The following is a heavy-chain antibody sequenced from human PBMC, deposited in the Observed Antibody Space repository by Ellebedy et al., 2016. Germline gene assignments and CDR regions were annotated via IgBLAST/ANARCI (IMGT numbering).Heavy chain of an antibody. CDR1: GGSFSGYY. CDR2: IYYSGST. Sequence: SETLSLXXAVYGGSFSGYYWSWIRQPPGKGLEWIGYIYYSGSTYYNPSLKSRVTISVDTSKNQFSLKLSSVTAADTAVYYCARDPHYSIWGQGTMVTVSS. CDR3: ARDPHYSI. V-gene: IGHV4-30-4*01. D-gene: IGHD3-10*01. J-gene: IGHJ3*02.